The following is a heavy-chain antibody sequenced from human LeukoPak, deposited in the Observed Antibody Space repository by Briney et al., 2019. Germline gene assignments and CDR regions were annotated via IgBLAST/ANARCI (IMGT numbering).Heavy chain of an antibody. CDR2: IKQDGSEK. CDR3: AKDSGSGWTFDY. CDR1: GFTFSSYW. Sequence: GGSLRLSCAASGFTFSSYWMSWVRQAPGKGLEWVANIKQDGSEKYYVDSVKGRFTSSRDNAKNSLYLQMNSLRAEDTAVYYCAKDSGSGWTFDYWGQGTLVTVSS. V-gene: IGHV3-7*01. D-gene: IGHD6-19*01. J-gene: IGHJ4*02.